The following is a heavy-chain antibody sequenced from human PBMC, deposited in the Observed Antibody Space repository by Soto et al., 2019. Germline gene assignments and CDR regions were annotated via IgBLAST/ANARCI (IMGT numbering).Heavy chain of an antibody. D-gene: IGHD6-6*01. CDR1: GYTFTRHH. CDR3: ARSYSSSSEVDY. Sequence: ASVKGSRKGSGYTFTRHHIHRVRQAPGQGLEWMGWINPNSGGTNYAQKFQGWVTMTRDTSISTAYMELSRLRSDDTAVYYCARSYSSSSEVDYWGQGTLVTVSS. J-gene: IGHJ4*02. V-gene: IGHV1-2*04. CDR2: INPNSGGT.